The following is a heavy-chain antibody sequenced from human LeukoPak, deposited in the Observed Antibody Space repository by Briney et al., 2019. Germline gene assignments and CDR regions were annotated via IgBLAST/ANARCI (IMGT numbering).Heavy chain of an antibody. CDR2: IYYSGST. D-gene: IGHD5-18*01. CDR3: ARVYKDRIQLWNGIDY. Sequence: SETLSLTCTVSGGSISSYYWSWIRQPPGKGLEWIGYIYYSGSTNYNPSLKSRVTISVDTSKNQFSLKLSSVTAADTAVYYCARVYKDRIQLWNGIDYWGQGTLVTASS. CDR1: GGSISSYY. J-gene: IGHJ4*02. V-gene: IGHV4-59*01.